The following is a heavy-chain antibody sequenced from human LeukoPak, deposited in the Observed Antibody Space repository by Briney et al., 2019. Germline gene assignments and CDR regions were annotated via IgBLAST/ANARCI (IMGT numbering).Heavy chain of an antibody. Sequence: GGSLRLSCAVSGLIVSNNYMSWVRQAPGKGLEWVSIVYSGGHTYYADSVKGRFTISRDNSKNTLYLQMNSLRAEDTAVYYCAREGGYSSSSFDYWGQGTLVTVSS. J-gene: IGHJ4*02. CDR3: AREGGYSSSSFDY. CDR2: VYSGGHT. D-gene: IGHD6-13*01. V-gene: IGHV3-66*02. CDR1: GLIVSNNY.